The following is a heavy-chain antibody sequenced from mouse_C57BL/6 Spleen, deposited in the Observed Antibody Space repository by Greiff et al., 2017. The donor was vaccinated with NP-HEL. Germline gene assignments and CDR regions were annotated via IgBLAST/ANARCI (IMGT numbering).Heavy chain of an antibody. Sequence: EVQLQQSGAELVRPGASVKLSCTASGFNIKDYYMHWVKQRPEQGLEWIGRIDPEDGDTEYAPKFQGKATMTADTSSNTAYLQLSSLTAEYTAVYYCTPYYGSSYNYWGQGTTLTVSS. J-gene: IGHJ2*01. CDR2: IDPEDGDT. V-gene: IGHV14-1*01. CDR3: TPYYGSSYNY. CDR1: GFNIKDYY. D-gene: IGHD1-1*01.